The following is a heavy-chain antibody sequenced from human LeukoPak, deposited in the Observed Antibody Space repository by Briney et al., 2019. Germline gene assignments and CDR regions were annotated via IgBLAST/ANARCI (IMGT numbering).Heavy chain of an antibody. CDR3: ANIGPWIVVVRRINWFDP. D-gene: IGHD2-2*01. J-gene: IGHJ5*02. Sequence: GGSLRLSCAASGFTFSSYAMSWVRPAPGKGLEWVSAISGSGTSTYYADPVKGRFTISRDNSKNTLYLQMNSLRAEDTAVYYCANIGPWIVVVRRINWFDPWGQGTLVTVSS. V-gene: IGHV3-23*01. CDR2: ISGSGTST. CDR1: GFTFSSYA.